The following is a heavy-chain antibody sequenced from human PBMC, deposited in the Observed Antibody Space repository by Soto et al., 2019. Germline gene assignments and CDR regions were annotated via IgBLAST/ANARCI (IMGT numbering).Heavy chain of an antibody. D-gene: IGHD2-21*02. J-gene: IGHJ4*02. CDR3: ARDGMTTGDT. CDR1: GVSVTSYT. V-gene: IGHV4-4*07. CDR2: VFSSVSA. Sequence: QLQLQESGPGQVRPSETLSLTCIVSGVSVTSYTWSWVRQPANKGLEWIGRVFSSVSATYTPSLKSRVSISMDTAENRISLKLDSVTAADAGVYFCARDGMTTGDTWGPGTLVTVSS.